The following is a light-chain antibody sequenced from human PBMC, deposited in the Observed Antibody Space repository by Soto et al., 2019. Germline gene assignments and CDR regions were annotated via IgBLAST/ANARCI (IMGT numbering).Light chain of an antibody. Sequence: QAVVTQEPSLTVSPGGTVTLNCGSSTGAVTSGHYPYWFQQKPGQAPRTLIYDTSNKHSWTPARFSGSLLGGKAALTLSGAQPEDEAEYYCLLSYSGARARVFGGGTKLTVL. CDR3: LLSYSGARARV. CDR1: TGAVTSGHY. V-gene: IGLV7-46*01. J-gene: IGLJ3*02. CDR2: DTS.